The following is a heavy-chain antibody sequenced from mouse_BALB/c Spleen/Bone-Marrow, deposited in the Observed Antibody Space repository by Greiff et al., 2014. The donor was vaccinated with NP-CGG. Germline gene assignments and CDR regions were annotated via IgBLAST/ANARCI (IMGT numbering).Heavy chain of an antibody. Sequence: QVQLQQSGAELMKPGASVKISCKATGYTFSSYWIEWVKQRPGHGLEWIGEILPGSGSTNYNEKFKGKATFTADTSSNTAYMQLSSLTSEDSAVYYCARTHYAYAWFVYWGQGTLVTVSA. J-gene: IGHJ3*01. CDR1: GYTFSSYW. CDR3: ARTHYAYAWFVY. D-gene: IGHD2-2*01. V-gene: IGHV1-9*01. CDR2: ILPGSGST.